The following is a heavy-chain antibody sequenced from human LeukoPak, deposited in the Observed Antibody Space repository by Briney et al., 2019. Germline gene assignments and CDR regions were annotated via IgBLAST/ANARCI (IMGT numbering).Heavy chain of an antibody. CDR2: ISWNSGNL. D-gene: IGHD3-16*01. Sequence: GGSLRLSCAASGFTFGDYAMHWVRQAPGKGLEWVSGISWNSGNLGYADSVKGRFTISRDNAKNSLYLQMNSLRAEDTALYHCAKRGGFEGGYYLDYWGQGTLVTVSS. CDR1: GFTFGDYA. J-gene: IGHJ4*02. CDR3: AKRGGFEGGYYLDY. V-gene: IGHV3-9*01.